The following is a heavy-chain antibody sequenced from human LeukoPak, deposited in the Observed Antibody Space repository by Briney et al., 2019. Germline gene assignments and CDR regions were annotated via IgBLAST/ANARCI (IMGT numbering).Heavy chain of an antibody. CDR2: IYTSGST. V-gene: IGHV4-4*07. J-gene: IGHJ4*02. D-gene: IGHD6-6*01. CDR3: ARPYTSSPGIFDY. CDR1: GGSISSYY. Sequence: SSETLSLTCTVSGGSISSYYWSWIRQTAGKGLEWIGRIYTSGSTNYNPSLKSRVTMSVDTSKNQFSLKLSSVTAADTAVYYCARPYTSSPGIFDYWGQGTLVTVSS.